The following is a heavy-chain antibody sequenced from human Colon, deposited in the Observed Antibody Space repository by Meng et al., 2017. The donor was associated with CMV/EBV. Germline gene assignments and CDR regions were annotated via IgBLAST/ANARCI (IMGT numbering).Heavy chain of an antibody. CDR3: ARVEGSVTSPLDY. CDR1: GFTVSSNF. D-gene: IGHD4-17*01. J-gene: IGHJ4*02. CDR2: IASHKSQI. Sequence: GESLKISCATSGFTVSSNFMSWVRQAPGKGLEWVSSIASHKSQIYYADSVKGRFTISRDDAQNSLHLQMNSLRAEDSAVYYCARVEGSVTSPLDYWGQGTLVTVSS. V-gene: IGHV3-21*01.